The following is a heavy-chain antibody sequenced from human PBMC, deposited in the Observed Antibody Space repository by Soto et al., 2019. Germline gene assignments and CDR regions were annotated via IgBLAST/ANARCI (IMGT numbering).Heavy chain of an antibody. Sequence: QVQLQESGPGLVKPSGTLSLTCTVSGGSMSSSNWWNWVRQSPGKGLEWIGETHPSGRTNYSPSLKSRLTISVDKSKNQFSLQLTSVTAADTAVYYCARSEATVLDSWGQGTLVTVSS. CDR1: GGSMSSSNW. CDR2: THPSGRT. CDR3: ARSEATVLDS. J-gene: IGHJ4*02. D-gene: IGHD4-17*01. V-gene: IGHV4-4*02.